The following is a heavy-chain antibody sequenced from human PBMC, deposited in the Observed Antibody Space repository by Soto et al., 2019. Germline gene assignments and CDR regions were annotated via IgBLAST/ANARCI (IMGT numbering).Heavy chain of an antibody. CDR3: ARLSSFTDYYDSSGYYTWFDY. V-gene: IGHV5-51*01. Sequence: GESLKISCKGSGYRFTSYWSGWVRQMPGKGLEWMGIIYPGDSDTRYSPSFQGQVTISADKSISTAYLQWSSLKASDTAMYYCARLSSFTDYYDSSGYYTWFDYWGQGTLVTVSS. D-gene: IGHD3-22*01. CDR1: GYRFTSYW. J-gene: IGHJ5*01. CDR2: IYPGDSDT.